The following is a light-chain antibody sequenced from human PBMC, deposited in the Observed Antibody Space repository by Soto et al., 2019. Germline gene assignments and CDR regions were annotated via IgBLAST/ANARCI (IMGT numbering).Light chain of an antibody. V-gene: IGLV3-21*04. J-gene: IGLJ1*01. CDR1: NIGSKS. Sequence: SYELTQPPSVSVAPGKTARITCGGNNIGSKSVHWYQQKPGQAPVLVIYYDSDRPSGIPERFSGSNSGNTATLTISRVEAGDEADYYCQVWDSSSDPLYVFGTG. CDR3: QVWDSSSDPLYV. CDR2: YDS.